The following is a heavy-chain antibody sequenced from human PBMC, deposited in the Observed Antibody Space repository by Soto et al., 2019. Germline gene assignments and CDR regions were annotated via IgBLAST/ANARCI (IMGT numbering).Heavy chain of an antibody. D-gene: IGHD3-16*02. CDR1: GGSFSGYY. CDR2: INHSGST. Sequence: SSETLSLTCAVYGGSFSGYYWSWIRQPPGKGLEWIGEINHSGSTNYNPSLKSRVTISVDTSKNQFSLKLTSVTAADTAVYYCARAPFYYDYVCGSYRYSRAWFDPWGQAPLVT. V-gene: IGHV4-34*01. J-gene: IGHJ5*02. CDR3: ARAPFYYDYVCGSYRYSRAWFDP.